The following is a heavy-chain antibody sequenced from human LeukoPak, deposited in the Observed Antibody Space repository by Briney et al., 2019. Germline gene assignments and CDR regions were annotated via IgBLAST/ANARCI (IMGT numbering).Heavy chain of an antibody. CDR1: GFTFDDYA. Sequence: GGSLRLSCAASGFTFDDYAMHWVRQAPGKGLEWVSGISWNSGSIGYADSVKGRFTISRDNAKSSLYLQMNSLRAEDTAFYYCAKGFDSTLHDAFDIWGQGTMVTVSS. D-gene: IGHD2/OR15-2a*01. V-gene: IGHV3-9*01. CDR2: ISWNSGSI. J-gene: IGHJ3*02. CDR3: AKGFDSTLHDAFDI.